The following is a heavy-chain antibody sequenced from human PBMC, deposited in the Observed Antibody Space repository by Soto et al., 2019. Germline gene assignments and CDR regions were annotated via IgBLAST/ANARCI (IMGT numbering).Heavy chain of an antibody. D-gene: IGHD6-6*01. J-gene: IGHJ4*02. Sequence: EVQLVESGGGLVQPGRSLRLSCAASGFTFDDYAMHWVRQAPGKGLEWVSGISWNSGSIGYADSVKGRFTISRDNAKNSLYLQMNSLRAEDTALYYCAKDIGGASMTYFDYWGQGTLVTVSS. CDR3: AKDIGGASMTYFDY. V-gene: IGHV3-9*01. CDR1: GFTFDDYA. CDR2: ISWNSGSI.